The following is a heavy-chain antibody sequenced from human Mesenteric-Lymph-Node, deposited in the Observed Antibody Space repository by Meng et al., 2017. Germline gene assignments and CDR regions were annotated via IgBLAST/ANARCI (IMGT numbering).Heavy chain of an antibody. J-gene: IGHJ4*02. CDR1: GFSFSNHD. CDR2: IRASGDST. CDR3: AKFGFSGWYGGFDY. V-gene: IGHV3-23*04. Sequence: GQLVGSGGGVVQPGGSLRLSCGASGFSFSNHDMAWVRQAPGKGLEWVSAIRASGDSTFYADSVKGRFTISRDNSKSTLYLQMNSLRADDMAVYYCAKFGFSGWYGGFDYWGQGALVTVSS. D-gene: IGHD6-19*01.